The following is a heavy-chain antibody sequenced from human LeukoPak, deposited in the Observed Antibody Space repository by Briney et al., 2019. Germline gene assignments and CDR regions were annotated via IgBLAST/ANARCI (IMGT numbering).Heavy chain of an antibody. J-gene: IGHJ6*03. D-gene: IGHD2-15*01. CDR1: GFTFSSYE. Sequence: GGSLRLSCAASGFTFSSYEMNWVRQAPGKGLEWVAVISYDGSNKYYADSVKGRLTISRDNSKNTLYLQMNSLRAEDTAVYYCARVLRYCSGGNCYSGGLGYMDVWGKGTTVTISS. V-gene: IGHV3-30*03. CDR3: ARVLRYCSGGNCYSGGLGYMDV. CDR2: ISYDGSNK.